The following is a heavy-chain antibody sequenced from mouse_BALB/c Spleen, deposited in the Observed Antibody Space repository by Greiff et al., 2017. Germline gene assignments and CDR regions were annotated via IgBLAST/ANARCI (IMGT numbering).Heavy chain of an antibody. CDR2: ILPGSGST. V-gene: IGHV1-9*01. CDR3: ARRGYGSSYWYFDV. CDR1: GYTFSSYW. Sequence: VQLQESGAELMKPGASVKISCKATGYTFSSYWIEWVKQRPGHGLEWIGEILPGSGSTNYNEKFKGKATFTADTSSNTAYMQLSSLTSEDSAVYYWARRGYGSSYWYFDVWGAGTTVTVSS. J-gene: IGHJ1*01. D-gene: IGHD1-1*01.